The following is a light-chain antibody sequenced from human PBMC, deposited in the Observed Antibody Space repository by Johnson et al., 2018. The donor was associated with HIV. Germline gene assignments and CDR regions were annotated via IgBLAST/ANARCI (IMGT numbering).Light chain of an antibody. CDR1: SSNIGNNY. CDR2: DNN. J-gene: IGLJ1*01. CDR3: GTWDSSLSAYV. Sequence: HSVLTQPPSVSAAPGQKITVSCSGSSSNIGNNYVSWYQQLPGTAPKLLIYDNNKRPSGIPDRFSGSKSGTSATLDIIGLQSGDEADYYCGTWDSSLSAYVFGNGTKVTVL. V-gene: IGLV1-51*01.